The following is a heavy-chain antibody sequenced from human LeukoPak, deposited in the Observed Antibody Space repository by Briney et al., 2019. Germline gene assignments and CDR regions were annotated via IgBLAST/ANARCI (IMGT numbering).Heavy chain of an antibody. CDR1: GFTVSSNY. CDR2: IYSGGST. D-gene: IGHD3-22*01. J-gene: IGHJ4*02. V-gene: IGHV3-53*01. CDR3: ASREDYYDSSGYLV. Sequence: PGGSLRLSCAASGFTVSSNYMSWVRQAPGKGLEWVSVIYSGGSTYYADSVKGRFTISRDNSKNTLYLQMNSLRAEDTAVYYCASREDYYDSSGYLVWGQGTLVTVSS.